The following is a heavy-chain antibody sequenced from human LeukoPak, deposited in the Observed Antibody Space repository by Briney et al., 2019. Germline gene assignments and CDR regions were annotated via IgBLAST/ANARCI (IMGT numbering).Heavy chain of an antibody. CDR3: TIATDKSSS. Sequence: PGGALRLSCAASGFTFSGSTIHWVRQASGKGLEWVGRIRTKPNNYATLYAASVKGRFTISRDDSKNTAYLQMNSLKTEDSAVYYCTIATDKSSSWGQGTLVTVSS. D-gene: IGHD3-9*01. CDR2: IRTKPNNYAT. V-gene: IGHV3-73*01. J-gene: IGHJ5*02. CDR1: GFTFSGST.